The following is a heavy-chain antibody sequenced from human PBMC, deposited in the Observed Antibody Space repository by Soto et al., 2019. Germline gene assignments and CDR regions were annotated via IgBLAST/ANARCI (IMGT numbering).Heavy chain of an antibody. V-gene: IGHV3-30*18. D-gene: IGHD3-22*01. Sequence: QVQLVESGGGVVQPGRSLRLSCAASGFTFSSYGMHWVRQAPGKGLEWVAVISKDGGTKYDADSVKGRFTISRDNSKNTLDLQMNSLRAEDTAVYYCAKETHSSGYGSYFDYLGQGTLVTVSS. CDR2: ISKDGGTK. J-gene: IGHJ4*02. CDR1: GFTFSSYG. CDR3: AKETHSSGYGSYFDY.